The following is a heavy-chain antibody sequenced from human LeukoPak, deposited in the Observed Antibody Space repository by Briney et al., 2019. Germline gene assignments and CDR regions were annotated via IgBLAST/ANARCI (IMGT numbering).Heavy chain of an antibody. Sequence: GGSLRLSCAASGFTFSDYYMSWIRQAPGKGLEWLTYIGTSASTIYYADSVKGRFTISRDNSKNTLYLQMNSLRAEDTAVYYCAKRVAYSSSWPYFDYWGQGTLVTVSS. J-gene: IGHJ4*02. D-gene: IGHD6-13*01. CDR2: IGTSASTI. CDR1: GFTFSDYY. CDR3: AKRVAYSSSWPYFDY. V-gene: IGHV3-11*04.